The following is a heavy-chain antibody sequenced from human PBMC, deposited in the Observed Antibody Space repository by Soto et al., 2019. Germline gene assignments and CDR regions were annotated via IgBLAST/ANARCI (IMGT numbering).Heavy chain of an antibody. CDR3: ARNSQPDYFDY. Sequence: GGSLRLSCAASGFTFGSSAMSWARQAPGKGLEWVSAISASGASTYYTDSVKGRFTISRDNAKNTLYLQMNSLRAEDTAVYYCARNSQPDYFDYWGQGTLVTVSS. CDR1: GFTFGSSA. V-gene: IGHV3-23*01. J-gene: IGHJ4*02. CDR2: ISASGAST. D-gene: IGHD2-21*01.